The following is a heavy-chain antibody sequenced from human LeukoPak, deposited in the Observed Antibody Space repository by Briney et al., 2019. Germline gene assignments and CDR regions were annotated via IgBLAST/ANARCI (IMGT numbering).Heavy chain of an antibody. CDR1: GFTFSSYA. CDR2: ISYDGSNK. CDR3: ARDHQEDY. Sequence: GGSLRLSCAASGFTFSSYAMHWVRQAPGKGLEWVAVISYDGSNKYYADSVKGRFTISRDNSKNTLYLQMNSLRAEDTAVYYCARDHQEDYWGQGTLVTVSS. J-gene: IGHJ4*02. V-gene: IGHV3-30-3*01.